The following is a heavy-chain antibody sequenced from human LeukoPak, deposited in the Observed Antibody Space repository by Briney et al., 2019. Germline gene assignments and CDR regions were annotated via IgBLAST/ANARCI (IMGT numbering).Heavy chain of an antibody. CDR1: GGSISSGGYY. D-gene: IGHD5-18*01. CDR3: ARGDTWFDY. Sequence: SESLSLTGTVSGGSISSGGYYWSWIRQHPEEGLEWIGYIYYSGSTYCNPSLKNRVTISVDTSKNQFSLRLNSVTAVDTAVYYCARGDTWFDYWGQGTLVTVSS. J-gene: IGHJ4*02. V-gene: IGHV4-31*03. CDR2: IYYSGST.